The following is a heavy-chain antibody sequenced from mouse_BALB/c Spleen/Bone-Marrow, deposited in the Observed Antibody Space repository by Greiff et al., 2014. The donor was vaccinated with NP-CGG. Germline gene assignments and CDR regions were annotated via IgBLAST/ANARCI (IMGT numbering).Heavy chain of an antibody. CDR3: ARFYGNYFDY. D-gene: IGHD2-1*01. J-gene: IGHJ2*01. V-gene: IGHV3-5*02. CDR1: GISITTGNYR. CDR2: IYYSGTI. Sequence: VQLQQSGPGLVKPSQTVSLTCTVTGISITTGNYRWSWIRQFPGNKLERIGYIYYSGTITYNPSLTSRTTITGDTSKNQFFLEMNSLTAEDTATYYCARFYGNYFDYWGQGTTLTVSS.